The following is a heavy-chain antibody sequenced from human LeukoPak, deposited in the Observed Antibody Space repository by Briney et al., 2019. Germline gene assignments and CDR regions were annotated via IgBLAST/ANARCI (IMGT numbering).Heavy chain of an antibody. J-gene: IGHJ4*02. Sequence: SETLSLICTVSGDSISSYYWSWLRQPPGKGLEWIGYIYYSGSTNYNPSLKSRVTISVDTSKNQFSLKLSSVTAADTAVYYCARHLRGYNYVYWGQGTLVTVSS. D-gene: IGHD5-18*01. V-gene: IGHV4-59*08. CDR3: ARHLRGYNYVY. CDR2: IYYSGST. CDR1: GDSISSYY.